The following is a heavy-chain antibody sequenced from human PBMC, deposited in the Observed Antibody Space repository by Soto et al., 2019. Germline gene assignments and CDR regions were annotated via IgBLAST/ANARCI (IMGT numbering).Heavy chain of an antibody. CDR3: ARVAVVVVAATRSPRFDP. Sequence: ASVKVSCKASGYTFTSYGISWVRQAPGQGREWMGWISAYNGNTNYAQKLQGRVTMTTDTSTSTAYMELRSLRSDDTAVYYCARVAVVVVAATRSPRFDPWGQGTLVTVSS. D-gene: IGHD2-15*01. CDR1: GYTFTSYG. J-gene: IGHJ5*02. V-gene: IGHV1-18*04. CDR2: ISAYNGNT.